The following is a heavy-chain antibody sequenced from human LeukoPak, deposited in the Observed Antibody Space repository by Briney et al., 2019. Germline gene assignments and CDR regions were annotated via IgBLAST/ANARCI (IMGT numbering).Heavy chain of an antibody. CDR2: IYSGGST. CDR3: AKDLDYYDSSRNAFDI. CDR1: GFTVSSNY. J-gene: IGHJ3*02. D-gene: IGHD3-22*01. V-gene: IGHV3-66*01. Sequence: GGSLRLSCAASGFTVSSNYMSWVRQAPGKGLEWVSVIYSGGSTYYADSVKGRFTISRDNSKNTLYVQMNSLRAEDTAVYYCAKDLDYYDSSRNAFDIWGQGTMVTVSS.